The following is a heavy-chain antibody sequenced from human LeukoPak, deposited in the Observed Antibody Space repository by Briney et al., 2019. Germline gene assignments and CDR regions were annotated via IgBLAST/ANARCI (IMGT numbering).Heavy chain of an antibody. Sequence: GGSLRLSCAASGFTFSSYWMNWARQAPGKGLEWVASINHNGNVNYYVDSVKGRFTISRDNAKNSPYLQMSNLRAEDTAVYFCVRGGGLDVWGQGATVTVSS. CDR2: INHNGNVN. CDR3: VRGGGLDV. CDR1: GFTFSSYW. J-gene: IGHJ6*02. D-gene: IGHD3-16*01. V-gene: IGHV3-7*03.